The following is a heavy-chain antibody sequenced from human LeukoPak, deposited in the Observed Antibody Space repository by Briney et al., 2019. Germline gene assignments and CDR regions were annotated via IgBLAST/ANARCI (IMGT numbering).Heavy chain of an antibody. CDR2: ISWDSGAI. J-gene: IGHJ4*02. D-gene: IGHD4-23*01. V-gene: IGHV3-9*01. CDR1: GFTFDGYA. CDR3: AKDYGGNHWFDY. Sequence: GGSLRLSCAASGFTFDGYAMHWVRQAPGKGLDWVSGISWDSGAIGYADSVKGRFTISRDNAKNSLYLQMDSLRAEDTALYYCAKDYGGNHWFDYWGQGTLVTVSS.